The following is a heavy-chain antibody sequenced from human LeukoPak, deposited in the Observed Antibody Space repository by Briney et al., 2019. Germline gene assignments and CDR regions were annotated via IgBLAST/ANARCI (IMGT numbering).Heavy chain of an antibody. CDR2: IHSSESN. CDR1: GGSISSYY. V-gene: IGHV4-4*07. D-gene: IGHD3-22*01. Sequence: SETLSLTCTVSGGSISSYYWSWLRQPAGKGREWIGRIHSSESNSYNPSLKSPVPMPVATSKTQFSLKLTSVTAADTAVYYCARLKDGYYDSSGTFDYWGQGTLVTVSS. J-gene: IGHJ4*02. CDR3: ARLKDGYYDSSGTFDY.